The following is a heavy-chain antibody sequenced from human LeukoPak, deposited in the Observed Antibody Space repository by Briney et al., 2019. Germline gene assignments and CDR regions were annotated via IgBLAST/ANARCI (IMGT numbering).Heavy chain of an antibody. CDR3: AKAEYYYGSGSYSLDY. CDR2: ISSSGSTI. CDR1: GFTFSDYY. Sequence: GGSLRLSCAASGFTFSDYYMSWLRQAPAKGLEWVSYISSSGSTIYYADSVKGRFTISRDNSKNTLYLQMNSLRAEDTAVYYCAKAEYYYGSGSYSLDYWGQGTLVTVSS. V-gene: IGHV3-11*04. D-gene: IGHD3-10*01. J-gene: IGHJ4*02.